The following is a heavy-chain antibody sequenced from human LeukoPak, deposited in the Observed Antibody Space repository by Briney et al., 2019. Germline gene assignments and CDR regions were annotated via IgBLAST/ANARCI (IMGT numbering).Heavy chain of an antibody. CDR2: TSHDGSDK. Sequence: PGRSLRLSCAASGFTFSTYGTHWVRPAPGKGLEWVAMTSHDGSDKYYADSVKGRFTNSRDNSKNTLYLQMNRLRVEDTVVYYCAKDLYSNGWYNYFDPWGQGTLVTVSS. V-gene: IGHV3-30*18. J-gene: IGHJ5*02. D-gene: IGHD6-19*01. CDR1: GFTFSTYG. CDR3: AKDLYSNGWYNYFDP.